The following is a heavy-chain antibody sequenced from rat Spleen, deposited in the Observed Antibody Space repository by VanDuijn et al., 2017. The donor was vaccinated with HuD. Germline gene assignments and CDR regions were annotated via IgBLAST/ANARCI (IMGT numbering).Heavy chain of an antibody. CDR3: ARRMDDYFDY. V-gene: IGHV5-20*01. CDR1: GFTFSDYY. Sequence: EVQLAESGGGLVQPGRSLKLSCAASGFTFSDYYMAWVRQAPTKGLEWVASISYDGGSTYYRDSVKGRFTISRDNAKSSLYLQMDSLRSEDTATYYCARRMDDYFDYWGQGVMVTVSS. D-gene: IGHD1-6*01. J-gene: IGHJ2*01. CDR2: ISYDGGST.